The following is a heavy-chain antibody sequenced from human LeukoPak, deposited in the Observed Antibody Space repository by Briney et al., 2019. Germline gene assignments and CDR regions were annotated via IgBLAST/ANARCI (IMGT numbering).Heavy chain of an antibody. D-gene: IGHD1-14*01. CDR1: GFTFSSYW. CDR3: ARGVEPLAANTLAY. V-gene: IGHV3-53*01. Sequence: GGSLRLSCAASGFTFSSYWMSWVRQAPGKGLEWVSVLYSDGNTKYADSVQGRFTISRDNSKNTLYLEMNSLSPDDTAVYYCARGVEPLAANTLAYWGQGTLVTVSS. CDR2: LYSDGNT. J-gene: IGHJ4*02.